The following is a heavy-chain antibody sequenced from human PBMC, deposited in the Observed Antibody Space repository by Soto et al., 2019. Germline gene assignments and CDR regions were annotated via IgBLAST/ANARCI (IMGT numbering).Heavy chain of an antibody. D-gene: IGHD2-21*01. CDR2: IIPTFGTA. J-gene: IGHJ5*01. CDR3: ARDKLSSLVVENPHLFAS. V-gene: IGHV1-69*12. Sequence: QVQLEQSGGEVKKPGSSVQVSCRVSGGIFSDYAVRWVRQAPGQGLQWVGGIIPTFGTAKYARKFEDRVTLTADELTSTVDMEIKNLRAEDTALYYWARDKLSSLVVENPHLFASWGQGTLLTVSS. CDR1: GGIFSDYA.